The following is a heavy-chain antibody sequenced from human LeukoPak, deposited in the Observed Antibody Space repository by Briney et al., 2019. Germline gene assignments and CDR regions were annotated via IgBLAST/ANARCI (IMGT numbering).Heavy chain of an antibody. V-gene: IGHV3-66*01. D-gene: IGHD3-22*01. Sequence: GGSLRLSCAASGLTIRDNYMSWVRQAPGKGLEWVSVIYSGGRTYYADSVKGRFTISRDNSKNTLNLQMNSLRAEDTAVFYCARDYSGGYGLDYWGQGALVTVSS. J-gene: IGHJ4*02. CDR3: ARDYSGGYGLDY. CDR2: IYSGGRT. CDR1: GLTIRDNY.